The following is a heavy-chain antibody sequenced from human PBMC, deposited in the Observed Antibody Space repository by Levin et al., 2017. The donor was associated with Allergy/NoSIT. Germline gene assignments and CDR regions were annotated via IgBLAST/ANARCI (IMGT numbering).Heavy chain of an antibody. D-gene: IGHD3-10*01. V-gene: IGHV4-34*01. CDR3: AVYYPNALWFGELLYGHPYYSGHFQH. Sequence: PSETLSLTCAVYGGSFSGYYWSWIRQPPGKGLEWIGEINHSGSTNYNPSLKSRVTISVVTSKNQFSLKLSSVTAADTAVYYCAVYYPNALWFGELLYGHPYYSGHFQHWGQGTLVTVSS. CDR2: INHSGST. J-gene: IGHJ1*01. CDR1: GGSFSGYY.